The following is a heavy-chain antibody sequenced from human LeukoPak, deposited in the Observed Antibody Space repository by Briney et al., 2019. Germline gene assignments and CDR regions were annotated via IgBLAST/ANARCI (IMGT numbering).Heavy chain of an antibody. J-gene: IGHJ4*02. Sequence: PGGSLRLSCAASGFPFDDYAMHWVRQAPGEGLEWVSHIRGDGGSTYYADSVKGRFTISRDNSQNSLYLQMNSLRTEDTALYYCAKAPYSSGWYYFDYWGQGTLVTVSS. V-gene: IGHV3-43*02. CDR2: IRGDGGST. D-gene: IGHD6-19*01. CDR3: AKAPYSSGWYYFDY. CDR1: GFPFDDYA.